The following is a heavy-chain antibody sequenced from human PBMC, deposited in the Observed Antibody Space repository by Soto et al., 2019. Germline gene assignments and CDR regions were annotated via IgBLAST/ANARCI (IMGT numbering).Heavy chain of an antibody. D-gene: IGHD6-13*01. CDR1: GYTFTGYY. V-gene: IGHV1-2*04. CDR3: ARGFSTRFYSSSWSAGNGFDP. Sequence: ASVKVSCKASGYTFTGYYMHWVRQAPGQGLEWMGWINPNSGGTNYAQKFQGWVTMTRDTSISTAYMELSRLRSDDTAVYYCARGFSTRFYSSSWSAGNGFDPWAREPWSPSPQ. J-gene: IGHJ5*02. CDR2: INPNSGGT.